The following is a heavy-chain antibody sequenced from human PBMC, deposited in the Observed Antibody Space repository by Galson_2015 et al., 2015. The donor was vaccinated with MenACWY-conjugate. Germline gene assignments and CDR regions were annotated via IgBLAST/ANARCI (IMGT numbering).Heavy chain of an antibody. J-gene: IGHJ4*02. CDR3: ARGTKDCSSTSCYRVY. Sequence: SLRLSCAASGFTFSSYAMSWVRQAPGKGLEWVSAISGSGGSTYYADSVKGRFTISRDNSKNTLYLQMNSLRAEDTAVYYCARGTKDCSSTSCYRVYWGQGTLVTVSS. CDR1: GFTFSSYA. D-gene: IGHD2-2*02. CDR2: ISGSGGST. V-gene: IGHV3-23*01.